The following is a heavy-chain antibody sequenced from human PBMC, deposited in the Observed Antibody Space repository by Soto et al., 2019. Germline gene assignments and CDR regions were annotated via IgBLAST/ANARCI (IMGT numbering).Heavy chain of an antibody. CDR1: GGTFSSYA. Sequence: AASVKVSCKASGGTFSSYAISWVRQAPGQGLEWMGGIIPIFGTANYAQKFQGRVTITADESTSTAYMELSSLRSEDTAVYYCARSSGYPTGNLFDPWGQGTRGTFSS. J-gene: IGHJ5*02. D-gene: IGHD3-22*01. CDR3: ARSSGYPTGNLFDP. V-gene: IGHV1-69*13. CDR2: IIPIFGTA.